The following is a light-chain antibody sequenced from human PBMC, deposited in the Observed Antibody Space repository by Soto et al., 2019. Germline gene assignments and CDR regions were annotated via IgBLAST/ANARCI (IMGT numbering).Light chain of an antibody. CDR1: QSIRSN. J-gene: IGKJ5*01. CDR2: EAS. CDR3: QQYNTWPPIT. V-gene: IGKV3D-15*01. Sequence: EIVLTQSPGTLSVSPGERATLSCRSSQSIRSNLAWYQKKPGQAPRLRIYEASTRATGIPARFSGSGSGTELILTISTLQSEDFGAYYCQQYNTWPPITFGQGTRLEI.